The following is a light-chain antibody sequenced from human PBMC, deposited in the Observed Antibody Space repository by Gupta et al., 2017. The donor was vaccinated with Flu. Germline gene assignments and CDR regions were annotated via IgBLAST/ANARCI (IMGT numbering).Light chain of an antibody. CDR2: AAS. CDR3: QKDNSGIT. CDR1: QGISNY. V-gene: IGKV1-27*01. Sequence: SPSSLSASVGDRVTITCRASQGISNYLAWYQQKPGKVPKLLIYAASTLQSGVPSRFSGSGSGTDFTLTISSLQPEDVATYYCQKDNSGITFGGGTKVEIK. J-gene: IGKJ4*01.